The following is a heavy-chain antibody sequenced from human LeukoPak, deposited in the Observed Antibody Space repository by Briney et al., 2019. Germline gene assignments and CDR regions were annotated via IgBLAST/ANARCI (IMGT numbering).Heavy chain of an antibody. D-gene: IGHD6-13*01. CDR2: IIPIFGTA. CDR1: GGTFSSYA. V-gene: IGHV1-69*06. J-gene: IGHJ4*02. CDR3: ATLREVAAAFDY. Sequence: SVKVSCKASGGTFSSYAISWVRQAPGQGLEWMGGIIPIFGTANYAQKFQGRVTMTEDTSTDTAYMELSSLRSEDTAVYYCATLREVAAAFDYWGQGTLVTVSS.